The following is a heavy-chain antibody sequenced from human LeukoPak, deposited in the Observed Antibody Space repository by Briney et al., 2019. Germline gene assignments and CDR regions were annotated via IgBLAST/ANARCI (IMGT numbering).Heavy chain of an antibody. D-gene: IGHD5-12*01. Sequence: SETLSLTCAVSGYSISSGYYWGWIRQPPGEGLEWIGSIYHSGSTYYNPSLKSRVTISIDTSKNQFSLKLTSVTAADTAVYYCARVRANSGYGHFDFWGQGALVTVSS. V-gene: IGHV4-38-2*01. J-gene: IGHJ4*02. CDR1: GYSISSGYY. CDR3: ARVRANSGYGHFDF. CDR2: IYHSGST.